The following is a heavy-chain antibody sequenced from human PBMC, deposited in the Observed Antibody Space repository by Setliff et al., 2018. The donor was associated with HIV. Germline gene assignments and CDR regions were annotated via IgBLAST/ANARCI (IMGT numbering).Heavy chain of an antibody. CDR1: GFSLSTSGVG. CDR2: IYYSGST. J-gene: IGHJ4*02. Sequence: SGPTLVNPTQTLTLTCTFSGFSLSTSGVGVGWIRQPPGKGLEWIGSIYYSGSTYYNPSLKSRVTISVDTSKNQFSLKLSSVTAADTVFYYCAVGTVAMMLLPYYFDYWGQGTLVTVSS. D-gene: IGHD3-16*01. V-gene: IGHV4-39*01. CDR3: AVGTVAMMLLPYYFDY.